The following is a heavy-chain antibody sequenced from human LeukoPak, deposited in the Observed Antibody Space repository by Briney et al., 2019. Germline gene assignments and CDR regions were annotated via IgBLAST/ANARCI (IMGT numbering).Heavy chain of an antibody. CDR2: IYDSGST. Sequence: SETLSLTCTVSGGSISSYHWSWIRQPPGKRLEWIGYIYDSGSTNYNPSLKSRVTMSADTSKNQFSLKLSSVTAADTAVYYCAGHHPRNTVDFWGQGTLVTVSS. J-gene: IGHJ4*02. CDR1: GGSISSYH. D-gene: IGHD2/OR15-2a*01. CDR3: AGHHPRNTVDF. V-gene: IGHV4-59*08.